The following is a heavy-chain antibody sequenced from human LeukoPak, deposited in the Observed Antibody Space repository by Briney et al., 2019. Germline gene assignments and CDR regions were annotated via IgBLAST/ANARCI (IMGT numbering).Heavy chain of an antibody. CDR3: AKAALFIWGGPSYYFDY. CDR2: ISSSSSYI. J-gene: IGHJ4*02. V-gene: IGHV3-21*04. D-gene: IGHD7-27*01. CDR1: GFTFSSYS. Sequence: PGGSLRLSFAASGFTFSSYSMNWVRQAPGKGLEWVSSISSSSSYIYYADSVKGRFTISRDNSKNTLYLQMNSLRAEDTAVYYCAKAALFIWGGPSYYFDYWGQGTLVTVSS.